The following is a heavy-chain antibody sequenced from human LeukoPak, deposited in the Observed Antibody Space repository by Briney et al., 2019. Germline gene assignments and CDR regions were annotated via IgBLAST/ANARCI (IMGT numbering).Heavy chain of an antibody. CDR2: ISYDGSNK. D-gene: IGHD5-24*01. V-gene: IGHV3-30*01. CDR1: GFTFSSYA. Sequence: GGSLRLSCAASGFTFSSYAMHWVRQAPGKGLEWVAVISYDGSNKYYADSVKGRFTISRDNSKNTLYLQMNSLRAEDTAVYYCASLEMAKIRGYWGQGTLVTVSS. J-gene: IGHJ4*02. CDR3: ASLEMAKIRGY.